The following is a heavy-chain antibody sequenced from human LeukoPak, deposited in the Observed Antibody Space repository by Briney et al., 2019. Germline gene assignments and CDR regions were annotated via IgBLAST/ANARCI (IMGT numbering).Heavy chain of an antibody. CDR3: ASGLGST. D-gene: IGHD6-13*01. V-gene: IGHV3-7*01. J-gene: IGHJ5*02. CDR2: IKQDGSEK. CDR1: GFTFSRYW. Sequence: GGSLRLSCAASGFTFSRYWMSWVRQAPGKGLEWVANIKQDGSEKYYVDSVKGRFTISRDNAKNSLFLQMNSLRAEDTAMYYCASGLGSTWGQGTLVTVSS.